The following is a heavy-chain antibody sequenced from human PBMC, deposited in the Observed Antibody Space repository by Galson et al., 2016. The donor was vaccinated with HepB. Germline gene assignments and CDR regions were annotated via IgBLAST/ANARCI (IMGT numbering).Heavy chain of an antibody. V-gene: IGHV3-7*04. Sequence: SLRLSCAASGLTFSRFWMTWVRQAPGKGLEWVANINQDGSEKHYLDSVGGRFTISRDNAKNSLYLQMNSLRAEDTAVYFCARAYQYTLDYWGQGTLVTVSS. CDR3: ARAYQYTLDY. J-gene: IGHJ4*02. CDR2: INQDGSEK. D-gene: IGHD1-1*01. CDR1: GLTFSRFW.